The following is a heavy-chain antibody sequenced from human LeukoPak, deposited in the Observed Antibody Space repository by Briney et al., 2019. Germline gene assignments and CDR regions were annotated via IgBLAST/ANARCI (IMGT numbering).Heavy chain of an antibody. V-gene: IGHV3-74*01. CDR2: I. CDR1: GFTFSTYW. CDR3: ARAPSEIGGYYPEYFRH. J-gene: IGHJ1*01. Sequence: GGSLRLSCAASGFTFSTYWMHWVRHAPGKGLVWVSRINYADSVKGRFTISRDNAKNTVSLQMNSLRPEDTGVYYCARAPSEIGGYYPEYFRHWGQGTLVTVSS. D-gene: IGHD3-22*01.